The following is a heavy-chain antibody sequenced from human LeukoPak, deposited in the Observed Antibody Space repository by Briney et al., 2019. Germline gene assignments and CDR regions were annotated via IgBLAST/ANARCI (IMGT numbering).Heavy chain of an antibody. CDR3: ARNDALRFLEWLLYPPDY. CDR1: GYTFTSYG. D-gene: IGHD3-3*01. V-gene: IGHV1-18*01. Sequence: GASVKVSYKASGYTFTSYGISWVRQAPGQGLEWMGWISAYNGNTNYAQKLQGRVTMTTDTSTSTAYMELRSLRSDDTAVYYCARNDALRFLEWLLYPPDYWGQGTLVTVSS. CDR2: ISAYNGNT. J-gene: IGHJ4*02.